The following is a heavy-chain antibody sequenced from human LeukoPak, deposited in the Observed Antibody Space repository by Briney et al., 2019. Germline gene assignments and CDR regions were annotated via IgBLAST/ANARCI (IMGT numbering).Heavy chain of an antibody. CDR2: INPNSGGT. D-gene: IGHD1-7*01. Sequence: ASVTVSCKASGYTFTGYYMHWVRQAPGQGLEWMGWINPNSGGTNYAQTFQGRVTMTRDTSISTAYMEPSRLRSDDTAVYYCVNWNYGDNWGQGTLVTVSS. J-gene: IGHJ4*02. CDR3: VNWNYGDN. V-gene: IGHV1-2*02. CDR1: GYTFTGYY.